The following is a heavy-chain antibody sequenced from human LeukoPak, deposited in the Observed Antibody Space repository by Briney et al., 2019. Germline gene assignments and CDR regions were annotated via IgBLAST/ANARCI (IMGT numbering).Heavy chain of an antibody. CDR1: GYTFTSYG. Sequence: ASVKVSCKASGYTFTSYGISWVRQAPGQGLEWMGWITAYNGNTNYAQKLQDRVTMTTDTSTSTAYMELRSLRSDDTAVYYCARVRTTHYYDSSGYSDYFDYWGQGTLVTVSS. CDR3: ARVRTTHYYDSSGYSDYFDY. V-gene: IGHV1-18*01. J-gene: IGHJ4*02. CDR2: ITAYNGNT. D-gene: IGHD3-22*01.